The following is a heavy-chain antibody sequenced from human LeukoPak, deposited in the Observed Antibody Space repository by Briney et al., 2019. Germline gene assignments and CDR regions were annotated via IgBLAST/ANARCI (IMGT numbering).Heavy chain of an antibody. J-gene: IGHJ3*01. CDR3: ARVVGDSKICNDGGCYPTSPFDV. CDR2: INHSGST. Sequence: SETLSLTCAVYGGSFSGYYWSWIRQPPGKGLEWIGEINHSGSTNYNPSLKSRVTISVDTSKNQFSLKLTSVTTADTAMYYCARVVGDSKICNDGGCYPTSPFDVWGQGTMVTVSS. V-gene: IGHV4-34*01. D-gene: IGHD2-15*01. CDR1: GGSFSGYY.